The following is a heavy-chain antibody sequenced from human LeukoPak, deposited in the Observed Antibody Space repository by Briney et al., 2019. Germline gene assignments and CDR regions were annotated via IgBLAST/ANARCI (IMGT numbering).Heavy chain of an antibody. J-gene: IGHJ4*02. D-gene: IGHD3-3*01. CDR1: GFTFSTYA. CDR2: ISGSSDTT. Sequence: PGGSLRLSCAASGFTFSTYAMSWVRQAPGRGLEWVSAISGSSDTTYYADSVKGRFTISRDNSKNTLYLQMNSLRAEDTAVYYCAKGRYDFWSGYLTDWGQGTLVTVSS. CDR3: AKGRYDFWSGYLTD. V-gene: IGHV3-23*01.